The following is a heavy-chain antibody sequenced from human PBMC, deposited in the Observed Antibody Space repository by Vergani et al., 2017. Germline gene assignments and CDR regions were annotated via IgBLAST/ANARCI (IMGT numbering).Heavy chain of an antibody. D-gene: IGHD3-16*02. CDR1: GYSISRGYY. CDR2: IFPSGNS. V-gene: IGHV4-38-2*02. J-gene: IGHJ6*03. CDR3: ARASLRALVGYYYYMDV. Sequence: QVQLQESGPGLVKPSETLSLICTVSGYSISRGYYWGWIRQPPGKGPEWIGYIFPSGNSDYNPSLKNRVSISLDKSKNQFSLWVNSVTAADTAVYFCARASLRALVGYYYYMDVWGKGKTVVVSS.